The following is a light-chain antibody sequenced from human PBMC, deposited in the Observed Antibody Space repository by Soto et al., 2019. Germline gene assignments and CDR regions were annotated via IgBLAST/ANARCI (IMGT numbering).Light chain of an antibody. CDR3: QSYDSSLSGSRV. CDR2: ANT. J-gene: IGLJ3*02. Sequence: QSVLTQPPAVSGAPGQRVTISCTGSSSNIGAGYDVYWYQQLPGTAPKLLIYANTNRPSGVPDRFSGSKSGTSASLAITGLQAEDEADYYCQSYDSSLSGSRVFGGGTTVTVL. V-gene: IGLV1-40*01. CDR1: SSNIGAGYD.